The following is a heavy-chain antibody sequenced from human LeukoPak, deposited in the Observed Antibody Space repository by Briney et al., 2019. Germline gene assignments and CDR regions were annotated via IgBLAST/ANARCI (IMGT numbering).Heavy chain of an antibody. V-gene: IGHV3-11*01. CDR2: ISSSGHNI. CDR3: ARDLFSFYYDSSGYCDS. CDR1: GFNFGDYY. D-gene: IGHD3-22*01. Sequence: AGGSLRLSCVASGFNFGDYYMNWFRQAPGKGLEWLSFISSSGHNILYTDSVKGRFTVSRDNAKKTVFLQMNSLRAEDTAVYYCARDLFSFYYDSSGYCDSWGPGTRVTVSS. J-gene: IGHJ5*01.